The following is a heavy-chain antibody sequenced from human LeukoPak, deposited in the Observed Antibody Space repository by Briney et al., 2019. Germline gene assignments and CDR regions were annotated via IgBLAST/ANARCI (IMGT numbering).Heavy chain of an antibody. CDR1: GFTFSTYW. Sequence: GGSLRLSCAASGFTFSTYWMSWVLQAPGTGLEWVASIKQDGSEKSYVDSVKGRFTISRDNAKNSLYLQMNSLRAEDTAVYYCARGGYQLLRYWGQGTLVTVSS. J-gene: IGHJ4*02. D-gene: IGHD2-2*01. CDR3: ARGGYQLLRY. CDR2: IKQDGSEK. V-gene: IGHV3-7*04.